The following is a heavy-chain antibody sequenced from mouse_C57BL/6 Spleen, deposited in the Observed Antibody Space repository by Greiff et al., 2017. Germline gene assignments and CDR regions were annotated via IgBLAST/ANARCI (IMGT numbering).Heavy chain of an antibody. Sequence: EVQLQESGPELVKPGASVKMSCKASGYTFTDYNMHWVKQSHGKSLEWIGYINPNNGGTSYNQKFKGKATLTVNKSSSTAYMELRSLTSEDSAVYYCARNGAFRGYAMDYWGQGTSVTVSS. D-gene: IGHD3-2*02. CDR2: INPNNGGT. V-gene: IGHV1-22*01. J-gene: IGHJ4*01. CDR3: ARNGAFRGYAMDY. CDR1: GYTFTDYN.